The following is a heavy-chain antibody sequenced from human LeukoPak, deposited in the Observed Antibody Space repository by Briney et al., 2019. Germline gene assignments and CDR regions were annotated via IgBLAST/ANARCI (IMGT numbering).Heavy chain of an antibody. Sequence: PSETLSLTCSVSDDAISSYYWGWIRQPPGKGLEWIGSIYHSGSTYYNPSLKSRVTISVDTSKYQFSLKLSSVTAADTAVYYCASDYVGSDDAFDIWGQGTMVTVSS. CDR3: ASDYVGSDDAFDI. CDR2: IYHSGST. J-gene: IGHJ3*02. V-gene: IGHV4-38-2*02. CDR1: DDAISSYY. D-gene: IGHD2-15*01.